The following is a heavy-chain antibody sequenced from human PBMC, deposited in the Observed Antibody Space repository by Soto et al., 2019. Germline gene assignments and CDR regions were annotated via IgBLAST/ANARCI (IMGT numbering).Heavy chain of an antibody. Sequence: VQLMESGGGVVQPGRSLRLSCAASGYSFSSYGMQWVRQAPGKGLEWVAVISYDGSNKYYADSVKDRFTISRDNSKKTLYLQMNSLRADDTAVYYCVAGQYFFDYCGQGTLVIVSS. CDR1: GYSFSSYG. CDR3: VAGQYFFDY. J-gene: IGHJ4*02. V-gene: IGHV3-30*03. CDR2: ISYDGSNK. D-gene: IGHD6-19*01.